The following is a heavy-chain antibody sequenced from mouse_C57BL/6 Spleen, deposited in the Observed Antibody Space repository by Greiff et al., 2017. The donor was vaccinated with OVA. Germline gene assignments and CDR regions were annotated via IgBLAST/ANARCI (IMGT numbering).Heavy chain of an antibody. J-gene: IGHJ2*01. CDR2: INPGSGGT. D-gene: IGHD1-1*01. Sequence: VQLQQSGAELVRPGTSVKVSCKASGYAFTNYLIEWVKQRPGQGLEWIGVINPGSGGTNYNEKFKGKATLTADKSSSTAYMPLSSLTSEDSAVYFCARLATTVVADYWGQGTTLTVSS. CDR3: ARLATTVVADY. V-gene: IGHV1-54*01. CDR1: GYAFTNYL.